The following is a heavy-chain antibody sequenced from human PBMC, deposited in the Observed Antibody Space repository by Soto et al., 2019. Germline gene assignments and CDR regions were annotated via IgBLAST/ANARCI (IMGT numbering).Heavy chain of an antibody. CDR3: ARDTRSTSSRICFDP. Sequence: EVQLVEFGGGLVQPGGSLRLSCAASGFTFSSYWMSWVRQAPGKGLEWVANIKQDGSEKYYVDSVKGRFTISRDNAKNSLYLQMNSLRAEDTAVYYCARDTRSTSSRICFDPWGQGTLVTVSS. CDR2: IKQDGSEK. CDR1: GFTFSSYW. J-gene: IGHJ5*02. V-gene: IGHV3-7*01. D-gene: IGHD2-2*01.